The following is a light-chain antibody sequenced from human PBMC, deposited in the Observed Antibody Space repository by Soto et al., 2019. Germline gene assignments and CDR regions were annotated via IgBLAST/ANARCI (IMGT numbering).Light chain of an antibody. CDR2: GNS. CDR1: SSNIGAGYD. Sequence: QAVVTQPPSVSGGPGERVTISCTGSSSNIGAGYDVHWYQQLPGTAPKLLIYGNSNRPSGVPDRFSGSKSGTSASLAITGLQAEDEADYYCQSYDSSLSGLLFGGGTKLTVL. J-gene: IGLJ2*01. CDR3: QSYDSSLSGLL. V-gene: IGLV1-40*01.